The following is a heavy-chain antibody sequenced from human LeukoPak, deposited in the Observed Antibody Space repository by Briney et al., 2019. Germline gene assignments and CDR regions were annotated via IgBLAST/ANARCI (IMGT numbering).Heavy chain of an antibody. Sequence: PSQTLSLTCTVSGLSISSGGYYWRWIRQHPGKGLEWIGYIYYSGSIYYNPSLKSRVTISVDTSKNQFSLKLSSVTAADTAVYYCARDAEEYCSGGSCYRIDPWGQGTLVTVSS. D-gene: IGHD2-15*01. CDR3: ARDAEEYCSGGSCYRIDP. J-gene: IGHJ5*02. CDR2: IYYSGSI. V-gene: IGHV4-31*03. CDR1: GLSISSGGYY.